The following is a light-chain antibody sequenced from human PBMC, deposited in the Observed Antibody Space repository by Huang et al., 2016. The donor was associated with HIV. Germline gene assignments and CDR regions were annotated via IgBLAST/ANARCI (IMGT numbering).Light chain of an antibody. Sequence: EVVLTQSPATLSVSPGRKATLSCRASQSVSSNLAWYQQKPGQAPSLLIYGASTRATGIPARFSGSGSGTEFTLTISSLQSEDLAIYYSQQYNNWPPEYTFGQGTKLEIK. CDR2: GAS. CDR1: QSVSSN. J-gene: IGKJ2*01. V-gene: IGKV3-15*01. CDR3: QQYNNWPPEYT.